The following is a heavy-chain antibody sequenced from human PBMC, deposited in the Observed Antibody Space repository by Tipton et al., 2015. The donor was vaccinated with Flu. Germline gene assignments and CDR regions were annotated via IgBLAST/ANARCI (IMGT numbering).Heavy chain of an antibody. CDR3: ARESLQGVVSLYNGMDV. CDR2: ISAYTGST. D-gene: IGHD3-10*01. CDR1: GYTFTSYG. V-gene: IGHV1-18*01. J-gene: IGHJ6*02. Sequence: QSGAEVKKPGASVRVSCKASGYTFTSYGITWVRQAPGQGLEWMGWISAYTGSTNYAQKFQGRVTMTTDTSTNTAFMELTSLRSDDTAVYYCARESLQGVVSLYNGMDVWGQGTKVTVPS.